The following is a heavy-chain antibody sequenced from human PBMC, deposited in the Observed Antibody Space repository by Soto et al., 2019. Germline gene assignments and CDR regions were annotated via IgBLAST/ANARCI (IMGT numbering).Heavy chain of an antibody. CDR2: ISAYNGNT. CDR3: ARDYYDSSGYYGIVIADYYYYGMDV. V-gene: IGHV1-18*04. CDR1: GYTFTSYG. J-gene: IGHJ6*02. D-gene: IGHD3-22*01. Sequence: ASVKVSCKASGYTFTSYGISWVRQAPGQGLEWMGWISAYNGNTNYAQKLQGRVTMTTDTSTSTAYMELRSLRSDDTAVYYCARDYYDSSGYYGIVIADYYYYGMDVWGQGTTVTVSS.